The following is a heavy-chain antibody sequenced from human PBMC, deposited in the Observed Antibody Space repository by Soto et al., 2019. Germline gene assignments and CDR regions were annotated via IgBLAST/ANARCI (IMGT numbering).Heavy chain of an antibody. V-gene: IGHV1-18*01. Sequence: QVQLVQSGAEVKKPGASVKVSCKASGYTFSSYFISWVRQAPGQGLAWMGWISAYNGNTNYAQNLQGRVTMTTDTSTSTAYIELRSLRYDDTAVYYGARDLPPVDYWGQGTLVTVSS. CDR1: GYTFSSYF. CDR2: ISAYNGNT. J-gene: IGHJ4*02. CDR3: ARDLPPVDY.